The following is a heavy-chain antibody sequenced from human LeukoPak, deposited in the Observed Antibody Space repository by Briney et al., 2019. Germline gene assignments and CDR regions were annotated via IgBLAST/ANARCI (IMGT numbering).Heavy chain of an antibody. V-gene: IGHV3-23*01. D-gene: IGHD5-12*01. CDR1: GFTFSSYA. Sequence: GGSLRLSCAASGFTFSSYAMSWVRQAPGKGLEWGSAISGSGGSTYYADSVKGRFTISRDNSKNTLYLQMNSLRAEDTAVYYCAKGSGYSGYDFLDYWGQGTLVTVSS. CDR3: AKGSGYSGYDFLDY. J-gene: IGHJ4*02. CDR2: ISGSGGST.